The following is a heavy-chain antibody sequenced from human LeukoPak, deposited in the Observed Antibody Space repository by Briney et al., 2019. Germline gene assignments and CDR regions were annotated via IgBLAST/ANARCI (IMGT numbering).Heavy chain of an antibody. CDR2: IYYSGST. J-gene: IGHJ4*02. D-gene: IGHD3-10*01. Sequence: PSETLSLACTVSGGSISSYYWSWIRQPPGKGLEWIGYIYYSGSTNYNPSLKSRVTISVDTSKNQFSLKLSSVTAADTAVYYCARGLYGSGSYFYFDYWGQGTLVTVSS. V-gene: IGHV4-59*01. CDR3: ARGLYGSGSYFYFDY. CDR1: GGSISSYY.